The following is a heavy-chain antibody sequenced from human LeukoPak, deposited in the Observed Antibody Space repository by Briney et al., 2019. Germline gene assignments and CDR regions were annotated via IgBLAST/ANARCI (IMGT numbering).Heavy chain of an antibody. V-gene: IGHV1-8*02. CDR1: GGTFSSYA. D-gene: IGHD3-9*01. CDR3: ARGRKGILTGYDNDY. J-gene: IGHJ4*02. Sequence: ASVKVSCKASGGTFSSYAISWVRQATGQGLEWMGWINPDSGNTGYAQKFQGRVTMTRNTSISTAYMELSSLKFEDTAMYYCARGRKGILTGYDNDYWGQGTLVTVSS. CDR2: INPDSGNT.